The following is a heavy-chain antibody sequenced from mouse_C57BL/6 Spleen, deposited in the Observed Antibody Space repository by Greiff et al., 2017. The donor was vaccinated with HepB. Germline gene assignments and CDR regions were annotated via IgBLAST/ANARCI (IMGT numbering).Heavy chain of an antibody. CDR1: GYTFTDYY. J-gene: IGHJ2*01. V-gene: IGHV1-19*01. Sequence: VHVKQSGPVLVKPGASVKMSCKASGYTFTDYYMNWVKQSHGKSLEWIGVINPYNGGTSYNQKFKGKATLTVDKSSSTAYMELNSLTSEDSAVYYCARSGDYAFDYWGQGTTLTVSS. D-gene: IGHD2-4*01. CDR2: INPYNGGT. CDR3: ARSGDYAFDY.